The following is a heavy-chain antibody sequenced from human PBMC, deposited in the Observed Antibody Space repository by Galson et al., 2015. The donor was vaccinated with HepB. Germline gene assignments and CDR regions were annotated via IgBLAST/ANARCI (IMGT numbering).Heavy chain of an antibody. CDR3: AREFALAAADRNGFYYYYGMDV. Sequence: QSGAEVKKPGESLRISCKGSGYSFTSYWISWVRQMPGKGLEWMGRIDPSDSYTNYSPSFQGHVTISADKSISTAYLQWSSLKASDTAMYYCAREFALAAADRNGFYYYYGMDVWGQGTTVTVSS. V-gene: IGHV5-10-1*01. D-gene: IGHD6-13*01. CDR1: GYSFTSYW. CDR2: IDPSDSYT. J-gene: IGHJ6*02.